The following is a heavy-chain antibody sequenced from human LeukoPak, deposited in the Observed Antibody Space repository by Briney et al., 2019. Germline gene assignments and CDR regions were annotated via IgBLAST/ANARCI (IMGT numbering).Heavy chain of an antibody. Sequence: GGSLRLSCAAPGFTFSSYDMHWVRQATGKGLEWVSAIGTAGDTYYPGSVKGRFTISRENAKNSLYLQMNSLRAGDTAVYYCARSLLAGTRGAFDIWGQGTMVTVSS. V-gene: IGHV3-13*04. CDR2: IGTAGDT. J-gene: IGHJ3*02. CDR1: GFTFSSYD. D-gene: IGHD6-19*01. CDR3: ARSLLAGTRGAFDI.